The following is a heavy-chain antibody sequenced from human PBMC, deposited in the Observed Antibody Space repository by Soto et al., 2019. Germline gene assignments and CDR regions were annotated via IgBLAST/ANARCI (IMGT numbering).Heavy chain of an antibody. V-gene: IGHV3-30-3*01. J-gene: IGHJ6*02. CDR1: GSTFSNYA. CDR2: ISFDGSNE. D-gene: IGHD2-2*01. CDR3: VRPAATVIYYSGMDV. Sequence: GGSLRLSCAASGSTFSNYAMHWVRQAPGKGLEWVAIISFDGSNEHYADSVQGRFTISRDNSENTLYLQMNSLRTDDTAVYYCVRPAATVIYYSGMDVWGQGTTVTVSS.